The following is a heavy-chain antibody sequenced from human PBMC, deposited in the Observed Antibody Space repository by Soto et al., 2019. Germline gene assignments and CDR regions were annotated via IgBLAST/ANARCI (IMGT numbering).Heavy chain of an antibody. Sequence: QVQLVESGGGVVQPGGSLRLSCVASGFSLSGKGIHWVRQAPGKGLEWVALIWYDGSIKYYADSVKGRFTVSRDNSKNMVWLQVNSLRAEDTCIYYCARDGRDSVFDVWGQGTMVTVSS. CDR2: IWYDGSIK. D-gene: IGHD2-21*02. J-gene: IGHJ3*01. V-gene: IGHV3-33*01. CDR1: GFSLSGKG. CDR3: ARDGRDSVFDV.